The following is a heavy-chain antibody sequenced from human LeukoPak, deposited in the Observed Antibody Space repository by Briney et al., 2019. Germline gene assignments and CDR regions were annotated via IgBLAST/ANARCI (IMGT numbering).Heavy chain of an antibody. CDR3: AKDRCSNGIGCYYYYMDV. D-gene: IGHD2-8*01. Sequence: PGGSLRLSCAASGFTFSSYGMHWVRQAPGKGLEWVAFIQYNGSNKYYAHSVKGRFRISRDSSKNILYLQMNSLRAEDTAVYYCAKDRCSNGIGCYYYYMDVWGKGTTVTISS. CDR2: IQYNGSNK. V-gene: IGHV3-30*02. CDR1: GFTFSSYG. J-gene: IGHJ6*03.